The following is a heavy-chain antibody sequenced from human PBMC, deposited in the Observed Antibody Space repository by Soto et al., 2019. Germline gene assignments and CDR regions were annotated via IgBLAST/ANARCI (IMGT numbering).Heavy chain of an antibody. CDR1: GFTFSSYA. CDR3: ARGVVTGRGGMDV. CDR2: ISYDGSNK. V-gene: IGHV3-30-3*01. Sequence: GSLRLSCAASGFTFSSYAMHWVRQAPGKGLEWVAVISYDGSNKYYADSVKGRFTISRDNSKNTLYLQMNSLRAEDTAVYYCARGVVTGRGGMDVWGQGTTVTVSS. J-gene: IGHJ6*02. D-gene: IGHD1-20*01.